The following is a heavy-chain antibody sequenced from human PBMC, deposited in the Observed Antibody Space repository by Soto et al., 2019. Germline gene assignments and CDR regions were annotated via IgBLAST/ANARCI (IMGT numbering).Heavy chain of an antibody. CDR1: GGTFSSYA. J-gene: IGHJ4*02. D-gene: IGHD6-13*01. CDR2: ISAYNGNT. CDR3: ARETRYSSSWYTRPIDY. V-gene: IGHV1-18*01. Sequence: ASVKVSCKASGGTFSSYAISWVRQAPGQGLEWMGWISAYNGNTNYAQKLQGRVTMTTDTSTSTAYMELRSLRSDDTAVYYCARETRYSSSWYTRPIDYWGQGTLVTVSS.